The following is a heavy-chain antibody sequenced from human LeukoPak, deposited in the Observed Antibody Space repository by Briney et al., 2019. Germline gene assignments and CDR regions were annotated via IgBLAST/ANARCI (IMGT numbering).Heavy chain of an antibody. CDR3: ARGPNSNWSGLDF. CDR2: ISPTGSTT. J-gene: IGHJ4*02. Sequence: GGSLRLSCVASGFTFSNYWMHWVRQPPGKGLVWVSRISPTGSTTSYADSVKGRFTVSRDNAKNKLYLQVNNLRAEDTAVYYCARGPNSNWSGLDFWGQGTLLTVSS. D-gene: IGHD6-6*01. CDR1: GFTFSNYW. V-gene: IGHV3-74*01.